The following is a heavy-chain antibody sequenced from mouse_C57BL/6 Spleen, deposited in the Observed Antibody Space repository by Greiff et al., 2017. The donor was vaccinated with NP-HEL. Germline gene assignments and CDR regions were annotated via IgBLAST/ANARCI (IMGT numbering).Heavy chain of an antibody. CDR1: GYTFTSYW. CDR2: IDPSDSYT. V-gene: IGHV1-50*01. Sequence: VQLQQSGAELVKPGASVKLSCKASGYTFTSYWMQWVKQRPGQGLEWFGEIDPSDSYTNYNQKFKGKATLTVDTSSSTAYMQLSSLTSEDSAVYYCARWGNAMDYWGQGTSVTVSS. CDR3: ARWGNAMDY. J-gene: IGHJ4*01.